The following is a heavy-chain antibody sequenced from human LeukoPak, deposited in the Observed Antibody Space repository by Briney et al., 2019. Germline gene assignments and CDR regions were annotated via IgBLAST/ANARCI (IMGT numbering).Heavy chain of an antibody. CDR3: ARSSYYYDSSGLYGV. Sequence: ASVKVSCKASGYTFTSHYIHWVRQAPGQGPEWMGIINANGGSTSYAQNFQGRATMTRDTSTSTVYMELSSLRSEDTAVYYCARSSYYYDSSGLYGVWGQGTTVTVSS. CDR1: GYTFTSHY. CDR2: INANGGST. V-gene: IGHV1-46*01. D-gene: IGHD3-22*01. J-gene: IGHJ6*02.